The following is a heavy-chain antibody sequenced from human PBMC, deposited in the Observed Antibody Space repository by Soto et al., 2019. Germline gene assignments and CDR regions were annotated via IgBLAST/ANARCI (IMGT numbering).Heavy chain of an antibody. Sequence: PSETLSLTCTVSGGSISSYYWSWIRQPPGKGLEWIGYIYYSGSTNYNPSLKSRVTISVDTSKNQFSLKLSSVTAADTAVYYCAREGWGYSGYDYYYMDVWGKGTTVTVSS. V-gene: IGHV4-59*01. CDR1: GGSISSYY. CDR2: IYYSGST. D-gene: IGHD5-12*01. J-gene: IGHJ6*03. CDR3: AREGWGYSGYDYYYMDV.